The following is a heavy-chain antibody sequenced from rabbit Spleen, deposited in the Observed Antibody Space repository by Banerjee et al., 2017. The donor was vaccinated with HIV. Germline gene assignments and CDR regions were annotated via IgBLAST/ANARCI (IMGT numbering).Heavy chain of an antibody. CDR3: ARDLAGVIGWNFCL. CDR2: IDPVFGIT. CDR1: GFTLSSYY. V-gene: IGHV1S7*01. Sequence: QLKETGGGLVQPGGSLKLSCKASGFTLSSYYMNWVRQAPGKGLEWIGYIDPVFGITYYASWVNGRFSISRENAQNTVFLQMTSLTAADTATYFCARDLAGVIGWNFCLWGPGTLVTVS. J-gene: IGHJ4*01. D-gene: IGHD4-1*01.